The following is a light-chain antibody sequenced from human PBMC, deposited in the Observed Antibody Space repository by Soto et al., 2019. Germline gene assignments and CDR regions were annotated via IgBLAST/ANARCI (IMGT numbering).Light chain of an antibody. V-gene: IGLV2-14*01. CDR3: SSYTSIITLYV. CDR2: EVS. CDR1: SSDVGGYNY. J-gene: IGLJ1*01. Sequence: QSVLTQPASVSGSPGQSITISCTGTSSDVGGYNYVSWYQQHPGKAPKLMIYEVSNRPSGVSNRFSGSNSGNTASLTISGLQAEDEADYYCSSYTSIITLYVFGSGTKSPS.